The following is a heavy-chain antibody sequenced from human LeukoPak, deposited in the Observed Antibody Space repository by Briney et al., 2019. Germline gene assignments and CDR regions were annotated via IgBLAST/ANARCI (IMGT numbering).Heavy chain of an antibody. V-gene: IGHV3-48*01. CDR2: ISSSSSTI. Sequence: GGSLRLSCAASGFTFSSYSMNWVRQAPGKGLEWVSYISSSSSTIYYADSVKGRFTSSRDNAKNSLYLQMNSLRAEDTAVYYCARDRDVLLWFGEPNFDYWGQGTLVTVSS. D-gene: IGHD3-10*01. J-gene: IGHJ4*02. CDR1: GFTFSSYS. CDR3: ARDRDVLLWFGEPNFDY.